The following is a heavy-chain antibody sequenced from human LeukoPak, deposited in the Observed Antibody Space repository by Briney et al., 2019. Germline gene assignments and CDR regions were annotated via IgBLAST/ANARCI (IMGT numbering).Heavy chain of an antibody. CDR3: AKFRGYDFVYYSDY. CDR1: GFTFSSYA. J-gene: IGHJ4*02. Sequence: GSLRLSCAASGFTFSSYAMSWVRQAPGKGLEWVSAISGSGGSTYYADSVKGRFTISRDNSKNTLYLQMNSLRAEDTAVYYCAKFRGYDFVYYSDYWGQGTLVTVSS. D-gene: IGHD5-12*01. CDR2: ISGSGGST. V-gene: IGHV3-23*01.